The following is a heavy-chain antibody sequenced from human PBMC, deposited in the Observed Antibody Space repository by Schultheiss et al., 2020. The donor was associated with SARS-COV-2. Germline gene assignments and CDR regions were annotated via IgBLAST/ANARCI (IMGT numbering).Heavy chain of an antibody. D-gene: IGHD5-24*01. CDR3: ARRDGYNYYFDY. V-gene: IGHV4-59*08. Sequence: GSLRLSCAVYGGSFSGYYWSWIRQPPGKGLEWIGYIYHSGSTYYNPSLKSRVTMSVDTSKNQFSLKLSSVTAADTAVYYCARRDGYNYYFDYWGQGTLVTVSS. J-gene: IGHJ4*02. CDR1: GGSFSGYY. CDR2: IYHSGST.